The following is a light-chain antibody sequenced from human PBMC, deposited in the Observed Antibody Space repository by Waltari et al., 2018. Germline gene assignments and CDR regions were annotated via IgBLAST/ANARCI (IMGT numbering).Light chain of an antibody. Sequence: DIQITQSPSSMSASVGERVSITCQASQDISIYLSWYQQKAGKAPKVLIYDASNYETGVPSRFTGSRSGKDFTFTISSLPPEDIATYYCQQYKDLPRTFGQGTKVEIK. CDR2: DAS. CDR1: QDISIY. V-gene: IGKV1-33*01. CDR3: QQYKDLPRT. J-gene: IGKJ1*01.